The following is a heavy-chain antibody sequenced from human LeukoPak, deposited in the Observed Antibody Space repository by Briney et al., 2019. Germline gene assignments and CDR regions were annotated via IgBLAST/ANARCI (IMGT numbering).Heavy chain of an antibody. Sequence: GGSLRLSCAASGFTFSSYCMHWVRQAPGKGLVWVSRINSDGSSTSYADSVKGRFTISRDNAKNTLYLQMNSLRAEDTAVYYCARDPITIFGVALDYWGQGTLVTVSS. V-gene: IGHV3-74*01. D-gene: IGHD3-3*01. J-gene: IGHJ4*02. CDR1: GFTFSSYC. CDR2: INSDGSST. CDR3: ARDPITIFGVALDY.